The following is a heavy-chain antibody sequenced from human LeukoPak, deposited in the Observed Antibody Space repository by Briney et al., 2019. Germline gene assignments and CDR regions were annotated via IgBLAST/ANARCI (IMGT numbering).Heavy chain of an antibody. CDR2: ISGSGGTT. J-gene: IGHJ4*02. Sequence: PGGSLRLSCAASGFIISSYSMTWVRQAPGKGLEWVSSISGSGGTTYYADSVKGRFTISRDNSKNTLYLQMNSLRAEDTAVYYCAKDLVYYYASSGYYSPFDYWGQGTLVTVSS. V-gene: IGHV3-23*01. D-gene: IGHD3-22*01. CDR1: GFIISSYS. CDR3: AKDLVYYYASSGYYSPFDY.